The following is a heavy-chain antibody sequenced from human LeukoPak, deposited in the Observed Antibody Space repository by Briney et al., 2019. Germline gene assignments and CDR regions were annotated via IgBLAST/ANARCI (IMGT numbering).Heavy chain of an antibody. Sequence: GASVTVSCTASGYTFTRYGIHWMRQGPGQSFEWMGWINGNTKYSEKLQDRVTITWDTSASTAYMELSSLRSEDTAVYYCARDLVRWGGWLDAWGQGTLVIVSS. D-gene: IGHD3-10*01. CDR3: ARDLVRWGGWLDA. J-gene: IGHJ5*02. CDR2: INGNT. CDR1: GYTFTRYG. V-gene: IGHV1-3*01.